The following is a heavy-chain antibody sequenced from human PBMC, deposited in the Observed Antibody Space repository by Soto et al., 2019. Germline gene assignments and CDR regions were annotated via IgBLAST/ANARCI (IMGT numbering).Heavy chain of an antibody. J-gene: IGHJ4*02. D-gene: IGHD3-3*01. CDR3: AKATLRVVHPLVFDH. V-gene: IGHV3-23*01. Sequence: HPGGSLRLSCEASGFSFSSSAMNWVRQAPGKGLEWISVISGSGGATYFADSVKGQFTISRDNSKNTLYLQMNSLRAEDTAVYYCAKATLRVVHPLVFDHWGQGSLVTVSS. CDR1: GFSFSSSA. CDR2: ISGSGGAT.